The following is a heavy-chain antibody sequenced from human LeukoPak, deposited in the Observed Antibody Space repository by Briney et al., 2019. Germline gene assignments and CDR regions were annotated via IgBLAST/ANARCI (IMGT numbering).Heavy chain of an antibody. V-gene: IGHV3-30*02. D-gene: IGHD3-9*01. Sequence: GGSLTLSCAASGFTFSSYGMHWVRQAPGKGLEWVAFIRDDGSNKFYADSVRGRFTISRDNSKNTLYLQMNSLRAEDTALYYCAKAAYILTGYYHFDYLGQGTLVTVSS. CDR1: GFTFSSYG. J-gene: IGHJ4*02. CDR3: AKAAYILTGYYHFDY. CDR2: IRDDGSNK.